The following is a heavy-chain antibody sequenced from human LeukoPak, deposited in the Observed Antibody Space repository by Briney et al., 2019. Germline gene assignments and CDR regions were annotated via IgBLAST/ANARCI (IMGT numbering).Heavy chain of an antibody. CDR2: ISGSGGST. CDR1: GFTLRSHA. D-gene: IGHD3-16*01. V-gene: IGHV3-23*01. CDR3: ARGDRAFDI. J-gene: IGHJ3*02. Sequence: GGSLRLSCAASGFTLRSHAMSWVRQAPGKGLEWVSAISGSGGSTDYVDSVKGRFTISRHNSKNTLYLQMNSLRAEDTAVYYCARGDRAFDIWGQGTMVTVSS.